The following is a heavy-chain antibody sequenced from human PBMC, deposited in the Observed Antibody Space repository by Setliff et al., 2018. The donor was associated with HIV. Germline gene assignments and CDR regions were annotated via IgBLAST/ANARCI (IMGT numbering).Heavy chain of an antibody. Sequence: ASVKVSCKSSGYTFTKYGITWVRQAPGQGLEWMGWISANNGSSYFAQKLQDRVTMTSDTSTSTAYMELRSLRSDDTTVYYCARVRERVTIFGVVRDFDSWGQGTLVTFSS. J-gene: IGHJ4*02. CDR2: ISANNGSS. CDR1: GYTFTKYG. V-gene: IGHV1-18*01. D-gene: IGHD3-3*01. CDR3: ARVRERVTIFGVVRDFDS.